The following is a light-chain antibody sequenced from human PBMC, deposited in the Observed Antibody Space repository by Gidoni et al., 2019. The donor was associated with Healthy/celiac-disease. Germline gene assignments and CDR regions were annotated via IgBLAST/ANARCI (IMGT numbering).Light chain of an antibody. CDR2: DAS. CDR3: QQRSNWPEMT. V-gene: IGKV3-11*01. Sequence: EIVLTQSPATLSLSPGERATLSCRASQSVSSYLAWYQQKPGQAPRLLIYDASNRATGIPARFSGSGSGTDFTLTSSSLEPEDFAVYYCQQRSNWPEMTFGQGTKVEIK. J-gene: IGKJ1*01. CDR1: QSVSSY.